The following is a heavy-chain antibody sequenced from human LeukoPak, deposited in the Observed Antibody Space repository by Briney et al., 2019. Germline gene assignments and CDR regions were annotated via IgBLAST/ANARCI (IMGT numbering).Heavy chain of an antibody. CDR1: GFTFSSYW. D-gene: IGHD1-26*01. Sequence: GGSLRLSCAASGFTFSSYWMSWVRQAPGKGLEWVANIKQDGSEKYYVDSVKGRFTISRDNAKNSLYLQMNSLRAEDTAVYYCARGDGSGSYYSLYYYYYMDVWGKGTTVTVSS. CDR3: ARGDGSGSYYSLYYYYYMDV. J-gene: IGHJ6*03. CDR2: IKQDGSEK. V-gene: IGHV3-7*01.